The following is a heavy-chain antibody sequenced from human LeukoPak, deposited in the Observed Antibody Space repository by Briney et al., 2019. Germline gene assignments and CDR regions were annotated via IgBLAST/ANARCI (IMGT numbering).Heavy chain of an antibody. Sequence: GGSLRLSCAASGFIFSSYGMHWVRQAPGKGLEWVAAISYDGSNKYYADSVKGRFTISRDNSKNTLYLQMNSLRVEDTAVYYCARERVSGTSYYYYGMDVWGQGTTVTVSS. CDR2: ISYDGSNK. J-gene: IGHJ6*02. CDR3: ARERVSGTSYYYYGMDV. V-gene: IGHV3-30*03. CDR1: GFIFSSYG. D-gene: IGHD1-14*01.